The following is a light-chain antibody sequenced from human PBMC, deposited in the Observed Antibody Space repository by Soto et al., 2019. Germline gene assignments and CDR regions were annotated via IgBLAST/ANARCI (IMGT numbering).Light chain of an antibody. CDR1: SSDIGGSTY. CDR3: TSYTRSGLDV. V-gene: IGLV2-14*01. Sequence: QSVLTQPASVSGSPGQSITVSCTGTSSDIGGSTYVSWYQQHPGKAPRLIIYDVNNRPSGVAARFSASKSGNTASLTISGLQAEDEADYYCTSYTRSGLDVFGTGTKVTVL. CDR2: DVN. J-gene: IGLJ1*01.